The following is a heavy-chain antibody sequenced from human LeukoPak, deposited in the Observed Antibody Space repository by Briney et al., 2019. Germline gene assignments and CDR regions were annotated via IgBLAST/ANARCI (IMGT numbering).Heavy chain of an antibody. D-gene: IGHD3-22*01. V-gene: IGHV3-53*01. J-gene: IGHJ4*02. CDR2: IYSRGGT. CDR3: ARKTDSGGSGDY. Sequence: GGSLRLSCAVSEFTVSNNFMTWVRQAPGKGLECVSIIYSRGGTYYADSVRGRFTISRDNSKNTLYLQMNSLRAEDTAVYFCARKTDSGGSGDYWGQGTLVTVSS. CDR1: EFTVSNNF.